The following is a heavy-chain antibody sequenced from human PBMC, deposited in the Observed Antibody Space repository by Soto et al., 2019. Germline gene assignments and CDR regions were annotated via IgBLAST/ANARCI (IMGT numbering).Heavy chain of an antibody. Sequence: SVKVSCKASGGTFSSYAISWVRQAPGHGLEWMGGIIPIFGTANYAQKFQGRVTITADESTSTAYMELSSLRSEDTAVYYCARDQGWKQLVFDYWGQGTLVTVSS. J-gene: IGHJ4*02. V-gene: IGHV1-69*13. CDR2: IIPIFGTA. CDR1: GGTFSSYA. D-gene: IGHD6-13*01. CDR3: ARDQGWKQLVFDY.